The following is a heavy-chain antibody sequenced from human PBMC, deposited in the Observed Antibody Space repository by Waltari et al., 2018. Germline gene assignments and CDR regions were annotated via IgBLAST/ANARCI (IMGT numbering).Heavy chain of an antibody. CDR2: IYHDGTS. V-gene: IGHV4-39*02. D-gene: IGHD2-2*01. CDR1: GGAISGSGYY. J-gene: IGHJ5*02. CDR3: ARPGSSSPYYWFNP. Sequence: QVQLQESGPGLVEPSGTLSLTCTASGGAISGSGYYWGWVRQTPGKGLEWIASIYHDGTSYYTPSLKSRVTISVDTFENNFSLRLSSVTSADTAIYYCARPGSSSPYYWFNPWGQGILVTVSS.